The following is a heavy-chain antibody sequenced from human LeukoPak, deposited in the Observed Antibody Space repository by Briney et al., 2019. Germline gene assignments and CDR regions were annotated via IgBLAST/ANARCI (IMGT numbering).Heavy chain of an antibody. D-gene: IGHD3-22*01. V-gene: IGHV1-46*01. CDR3: ARDRRPTYYDSSGYYY. CDR2: INPSGGST. Sequence: ASVKVSCQASGYTFTSYYMHWVLQPPGQGLEWMGIINPSGGSTSYEQKFQGRVTMTRDTATSTVYMYLSSLRSEDTAVYYCARDRRPTYYDSSGYYYWGQGTLVTVSS. CDR1: GYTFTSYY. J-gene: IGHJ4*02.